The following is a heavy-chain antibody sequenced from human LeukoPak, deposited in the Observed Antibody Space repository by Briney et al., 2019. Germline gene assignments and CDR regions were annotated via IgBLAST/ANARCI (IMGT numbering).Heavy chain of an antibody. CDR3: ARDGFPGRPSYYDFWSGYDTAIEY. J-gene: IGHJ4*02. V-gene: IGHV1-18*01. CDR2: ISAYNGNT. Sequence: ASVKVSCKASGYTFTSYGISWVRQAPGQGLEWMGWISAYNGNTNYAQKLQGRVTMTTDTSTSTAYMELRSLRSDDTAVYYCARDGFPGRPSYYDFWSGYDTAIEYWGQGTLVTASS. CDR1: GYTFTSYG. D-gene: IGHD3-3*01.